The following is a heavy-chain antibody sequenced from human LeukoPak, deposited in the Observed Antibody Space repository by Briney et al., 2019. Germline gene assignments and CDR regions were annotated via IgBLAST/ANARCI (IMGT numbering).Heavy chain of an antibody. CDR3: ARDSHIARGWYYFDY. J-gene: IGHJ4*02. CDR1: GFTFSSYA. V-gene: IGHV3-30*04. CDR2: ISYDGSNK. D-gene: IGHD6-19*01. Sequence: GRSLRLSCAASGFTFSSYAMHWVRQAPGKGLEWVAVISYDGSNKYYADSVKGRFTISRDNSKNTLYLQMNSLRAEDTAVYYCARDSHIARGWYYFDYWGQGTLVTVSS.